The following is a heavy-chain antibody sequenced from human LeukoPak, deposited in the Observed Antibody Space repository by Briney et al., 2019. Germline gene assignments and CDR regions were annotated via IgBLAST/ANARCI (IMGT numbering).Heavy chain of an antibody. CDR2: IKQDGSQK. V-gene: IGHV3-7*01. CDR3: ARGVPYASWSGPPYSDY. J-gene: IGHJ4*02. CDR1: GFTLSSYW. Sequence: GGSLRLSCAASGFTLSSYWMSWVRQAPGKGLEWVANIKQDGSQKYYVDSVKGRFSISRDNAKNSLYLQMNSLRAEDTAVYYCARGVPYASWSGPPYSDYWGQGTLVTVSS. D-gene: IGHD3-3*01.